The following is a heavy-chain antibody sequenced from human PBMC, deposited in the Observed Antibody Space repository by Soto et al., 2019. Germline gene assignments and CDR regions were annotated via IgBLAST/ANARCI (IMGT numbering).Heavy chain of an antibody. V-gene: IGHV4-31*03. D-gene: IGHD2-2*01. CDR3: AREKVVVVSASHNWFDP. CDR2: MHHSGSA. CDR1: GGSISSGGYY. J-gene: IGHJ5*02. Sequence: QVQLQESGPGLVKPSQTLSLTCTVSGGSISSGGYYWSWIGQYPGQGLEWIGYMHHSGSASYNPSLKSRATVSVDTSKNQFSLKLSSVTAADTAVYYCAREKVVVVSASHNWFDPWGQGTLVIVSS.